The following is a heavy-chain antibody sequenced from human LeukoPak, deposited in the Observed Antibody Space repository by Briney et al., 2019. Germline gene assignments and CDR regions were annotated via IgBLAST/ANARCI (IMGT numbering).Heavy chain of an antibody. J-gene: IGHJ3*02. V-gene: IGHV3-9*01. CDR2: ISWNSGSI. CDR3: AKVRGRWLQSDAFDI. Sequence: GGSLRLSCAASGFTFDDYAMHWVRQAPGKGLEWVSGISWNSGSIGYADSVKGRFTISRDNAKNSLYLQMNSLRAEDTALYYCAKVRGRWLQSDAFDIWGQGTMVTVSS. D-gene: IGHD5-24*01. CDR1: GFTFDDYA.